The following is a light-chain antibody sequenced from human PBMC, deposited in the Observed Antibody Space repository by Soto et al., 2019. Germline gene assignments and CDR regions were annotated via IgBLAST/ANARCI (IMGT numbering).Light chain of an antibody. Sequence: DIQLTQSPSSLSASVGDRVTITCRASQDINNFLAWYQQKPGKAPKLLIYTASSLQRGVPSRFSGSGSGTEFALTISSLLPEDVATYYCQHLNNYPLSFGGGTKVEI. CDR1: QDINNF. J-gene: IGKJ4*01. CDR2: TAS. CDR3: QHLNNYPLS. V-gene: IGKV1-9*01.